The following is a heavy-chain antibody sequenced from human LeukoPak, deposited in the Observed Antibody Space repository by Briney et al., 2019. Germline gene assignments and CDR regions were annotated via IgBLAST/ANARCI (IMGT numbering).Heavy chain of an antibody. CDR1: GASIRSYY. J-gene: IGHJ5*02. CDR2: IHYSGST. Sequence: SETLSLTCTVSGASIRSYYWTWIRQPPGKGLEWMGYIHYSGSTNYNPSLKSRVTISVDTSKKQLSLMLRSVTAADTAVYYCARDIYGSGHGWFDTWGQGRLVTVSS. V-gene: IGHV4-59*01. D-gene: IGHD3-10*01. CDR3: ARDIYGSGHGWFDT.